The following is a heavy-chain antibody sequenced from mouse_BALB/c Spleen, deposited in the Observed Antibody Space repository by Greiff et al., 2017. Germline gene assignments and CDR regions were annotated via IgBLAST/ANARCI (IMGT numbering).Heavy chain of an antibody. CDR2: ISYDGSN. CDR1: GYSITSGYY. V-gene: IGHV3-6*02. CDR3: ARGGETAMDY. Sequence: EVHLVESGPGLVKPSQSLSLTCSVTGYSITSGYYWNWIRQFPGNKLEWIGYISYDGSNNYNPSLKNRISITRDTSKNQYFLKLNSVTTEDTATYYCARGGETAMDYWGQGTSVTVSS. J-gene: IGHJ4*01.